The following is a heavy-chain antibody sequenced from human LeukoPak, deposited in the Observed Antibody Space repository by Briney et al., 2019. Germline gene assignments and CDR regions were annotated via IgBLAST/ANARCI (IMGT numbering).Heavy chain of an antibody. CDR3: AKDSPVATI. CDR2: LYSGTTT. J-gene: IGHJ3*02. CDR1: GFTVSGNY. Sequence: TGGSLRLSCAASGFTVSGNYMSWVRQSPGKGLEWVAVLYSGTTTYYADSVQGRFIISRDSSKNTLYLQMNSLRVEDSAVYYCAKDSPVATIWGQGTMVTVSS. D-gene: IGHD5-12*01. V-gene: IGHV3-66*01.